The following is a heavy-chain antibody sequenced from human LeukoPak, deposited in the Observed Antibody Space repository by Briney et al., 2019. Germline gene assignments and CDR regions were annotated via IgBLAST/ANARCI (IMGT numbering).Heavy chain of an antibody. D-gene: IGHD3-10*01. CDR2: ISYSGST. CDR3: ARDQKAGWFGELSLFDI. V-gene: IGHV4-59*01. CDR1: GVSISSYY. Sequence: SETLSLTCTVSGVSISSYYWSWIRQPPGKGLDWIGYISYSGSTYYNPSLKSRVTISVDTSKNQFSLKLSSVTAADTAVYYCARDQKAGWFGELSLFDIWGQGTMVTVSS. J-gene: IGHJ3*02.